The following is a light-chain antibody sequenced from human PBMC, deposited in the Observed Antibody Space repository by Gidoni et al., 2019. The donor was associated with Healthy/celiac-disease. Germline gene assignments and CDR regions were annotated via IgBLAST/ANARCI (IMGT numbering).Light chain of an antibody. Sequence: DIQMTQSPSSLSASVGDRVTITCQASQDISNYLNWYHQKPGKAPKLLIYDASNLETGVTSRFSGRGSGTEFTFTISSLQPEDIATYYCQQYDKLPVTFGQXTKLEIK. V-gene: IGKV1-33*01. CDR2: DAS. CDR1: QDISNY. J-gene: IGKJ2*01. CDR3: QQYDKLPVT.